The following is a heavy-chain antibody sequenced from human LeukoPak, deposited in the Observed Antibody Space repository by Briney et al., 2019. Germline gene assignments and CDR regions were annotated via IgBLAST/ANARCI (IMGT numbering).Heavy chain of an antibody. D-gene: IGHD1-26*01. V-gene: IGHV4-39*01. J-gene: IGHJ5*02. CDR3: PRRRGKWDVPWFDP. Sequence: SEALSLTCTGFGGSFNTNLYDGAWFRRPPGKGVEGIGSLYCGGRTYYNAALESRLTIPVDTYNNPFSVKLTSVTATDTAVYYCPRRRGKWDVPWFDPWGQGTLVTVSS. CDR1: GGSFNTNLYD. CDR2: LYCGGRT.